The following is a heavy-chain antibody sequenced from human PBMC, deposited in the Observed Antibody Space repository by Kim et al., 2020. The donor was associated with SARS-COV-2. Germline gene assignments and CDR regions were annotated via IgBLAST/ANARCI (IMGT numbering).Heavy chain of an antibody. Sequence: ASVKVSCKASGYTFTGYYMHWVRQAPGQGLEWMGWINPNSGGTNYAQKFQGRVTMTRDTSISTAYMELSRLRSDDTAVYYCASYQQWLVGGAFDIWGQGTMVTVSS. J-gene: IGHJ3*02. D-gene: IGHD6-19*01. CDR3: ASYQQWLVGGAFDI. CDR2: INPNSGGT. V-gene: IGHV1-2*02. CDR1: GYTFTGYY.